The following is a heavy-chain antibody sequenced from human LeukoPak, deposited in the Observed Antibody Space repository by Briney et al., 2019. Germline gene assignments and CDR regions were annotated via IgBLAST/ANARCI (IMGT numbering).Heavy chain of an antibody. CDR2: INSDGSST. V-gene: IGHV3-74*01. D-gene: IGHD3-10*01. CDR1: GFTFSSYW. CDR3: ARELITMVRGVITYNWFDP. J-gene: IGHJ5*02. Sequence: PGGSLRLSCAASGFTFSSYWMHWVRQAPGKGLVWVSRINSDGSSTNYADSVKGRFTISRDNAKNSLYLQMNSLRAEDTAVYYCARELITMVRGVITYNWFDPWGQGTLVTVSS.